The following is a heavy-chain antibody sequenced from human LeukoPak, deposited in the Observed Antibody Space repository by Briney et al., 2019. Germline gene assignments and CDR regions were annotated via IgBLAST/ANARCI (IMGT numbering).Heavy chain of an antibody. Sequence: GASVKVSCKGSGGTFNNFPISWLRQAPGQRLEWMGNFSPLFGTTGYAQEFQGRVTITTDRSTSTIYMDLSSLTSDDTAVYYCAKDHCTGAYCYHEYWGQGTLVTVSS. V-gene: IGHV1-69*05. D-gene: IGHD2-8*02. CDR3: AKDHCTGAYCYHEY. CDR1: GGTFNNFP. CDR2: FSPLFGTT. J-gene: IGHJ4*02.